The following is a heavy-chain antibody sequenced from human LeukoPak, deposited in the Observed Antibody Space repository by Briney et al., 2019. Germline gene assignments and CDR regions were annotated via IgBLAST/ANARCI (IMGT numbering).Heavy chain of an antibody. Sequence: GGSLRLSCAASGFTFDDYGMSRVRQAPGEGLECVSGINWNGGSTGYADSVKGRFTISRDNSKNTLYLQMNSLRAEDTAVYYCARDRPGIAVAGDRYFDLWGRGTLVTVSS. D-gene: IGHD6-19*01. CDR1: GFTFDDYG. CDR2: INWNGGST. CDR3: ARDRPGIAVAGDRYFDL. V-gene: IGHV3-20*04. J-gene: IGHJ2*01.